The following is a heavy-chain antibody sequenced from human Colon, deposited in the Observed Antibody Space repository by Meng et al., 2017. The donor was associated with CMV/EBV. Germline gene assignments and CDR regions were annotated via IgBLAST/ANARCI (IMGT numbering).Heavy chain of an antibody. Sequence: GGSLRLSCTGSGFTFSTSDFHWVRQLTGKGLEWVSSIGTVGDTYSIGSVKGRFIISREDAQNSVYLQMNGLRDGDTGLYYCARARSPTHFDYWGQGALVTVSS. CDR3: ARARSPTHFDY. CDR2: IGTVGDT. J-gene: IGHJ4*02. V-gene: IGHV3-13*01. CDR1: GFTFSTSD.